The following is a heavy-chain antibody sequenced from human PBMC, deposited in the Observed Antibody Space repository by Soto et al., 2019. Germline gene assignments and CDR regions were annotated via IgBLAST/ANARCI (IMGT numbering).Heavy chain of an antibody. CDR2: IIPILGIA. V-gene: IGHV1-69*02. CDR3: RSVYGSGSYYDKRGTWGMDV. Sequence: QVQLVQSGAEVKKPGSSVKVSCKASGGTFSSYTISWVRQAPGQGLEWMGRIIPILGIANYAQKFQGRVTITADKTTSKSNMELSSLIYEDTAVYYCRSVYGSGSYYDKRGTWGMDVWGKGTTVSVSS. CDR1: GGTFSSYT. J-gene: IGHJ6*04. D-gene: IGHD3-10*01.